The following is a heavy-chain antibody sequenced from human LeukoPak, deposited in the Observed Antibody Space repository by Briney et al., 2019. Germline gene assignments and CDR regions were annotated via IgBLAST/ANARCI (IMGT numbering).Heavy chain of an antibody. CDR2: TNRDGSST. CDR1: EFSFSSYW. Sequence: GGSLRLSCAASEFSFSSYWMHWVRQAPGKGPVWVARTNRDGSSTAYADSVKGRFTISKDNAKNTLYLLMNSLRAEDTAVYYCARDSVEWYIFDYWGQGTLVTVSS. CDR3: ARDSVEWYIFDY. J-gene: IGHJ4*02. D-gene: IGHD3-3*01. V-gene: IGHV3-74*01.